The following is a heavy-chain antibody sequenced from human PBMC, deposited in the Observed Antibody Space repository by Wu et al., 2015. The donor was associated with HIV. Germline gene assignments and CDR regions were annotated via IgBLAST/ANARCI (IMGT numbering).Heavy chain of an antibody. CDR2: ISTYNGNT. J-gene: IGHJ6*02. Sequence: QVQLVQSGAEVKKPGASVKVSCKASGYTFTSYGISWVRQAPGQGLEWMGWISTYNGNTNYAQKFQGRVTMTRNISINTAYMELNSLRSEDTAVYYCARRGTWGDRFNVIRGGLDVWGQGTTVTVSS. D-gene: IGHD1-1*01. V-gene: IGHV1-18*01. CDR3: ARRGTWGDRFNVIRGGLDV. CDR1: GYTFTSYG.